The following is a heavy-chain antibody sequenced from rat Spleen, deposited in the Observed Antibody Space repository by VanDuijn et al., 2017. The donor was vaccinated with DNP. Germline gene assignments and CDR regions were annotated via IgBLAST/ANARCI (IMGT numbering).Heavy chain of an antibody. CDR1: GFTFSSYW. V-gene: IGHV5S13*01. J-gene: IGHJ2*01. Sequence: EVLLVETGGGLVQPGRSLKVSCVASGFTFSSYWMFWVRQAPAKGLEWVAYICSAAYAPYYGDSVKGRFTISRDNAKNTLYLQMDSLRSEDTATYYCATFSLRIRGSFDYWGQGVMVTVSS. CDR2: ICSAAYAP. CDR3: ATFSLRIRGSFDY. D-gene: IGHD1-6*01.